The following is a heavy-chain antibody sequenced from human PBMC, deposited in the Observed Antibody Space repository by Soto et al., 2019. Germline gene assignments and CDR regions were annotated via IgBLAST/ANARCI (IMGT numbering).Heavy chain of an antibody. CDR1: GYIFVNYG. CDR2: ISPYTGNT. CDR3: ALVDLFVAPTPLDV. V-gene: IGHV1-18*01. D-gene: IGHD2-15*01. Sequence: QVQLEQSGDEVKKPGASVKVSCKASGYIFVNYGIAWVRQAPGQGLEWLGWISPYTGNTYYATKVQGRLTLTTDTSTSTASMDLGGMTAADSAVYYCALVDLFVAPTPLDVWGQGPTVAVSS. J-gene: IGHJ6*02.